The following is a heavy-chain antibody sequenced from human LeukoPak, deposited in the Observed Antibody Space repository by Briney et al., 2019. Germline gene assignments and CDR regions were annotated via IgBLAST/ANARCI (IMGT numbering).Heavy chain of an antibody. CDR2: INHNSGGT. Sequence: ASVQVSCKASGYTFTGYYMHWVRQAPGQGLEWMGRINHNSGGTNYAQKFQSRVTMTRDTSISTAYMELSRLRSDDTGVYYCARVVDPVADWGQGTLVTVSS. CDR3: ARVVDPVAD. D-gene: IGHD6-19*01. J-gene: IGHJ4*02. CDR1: GYTFTGYY. V-gene: IGHV1-2*05.